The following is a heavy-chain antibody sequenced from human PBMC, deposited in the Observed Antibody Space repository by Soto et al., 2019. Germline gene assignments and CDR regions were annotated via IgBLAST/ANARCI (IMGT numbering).Heavy chain of an antibody. V-gene: IGHV1-69*13. CDR3: ARALEEYYYDNSGYYSGY. D-gene: IGHD3-22*01. CDR1: GGTFSTCA. J-gene: IGHJ4*02. CDR2: IIPVFGTT. Sequence: SVKVSCKASGGTFSTCASTWVRQAPGQGLEWMGGIIPVFGTTNYAQKFQGRVTITADESTRTAYMELSSLRSEDTAVYYCARALEEYYYDNSGYYSGYWGQGTLVTVSS.